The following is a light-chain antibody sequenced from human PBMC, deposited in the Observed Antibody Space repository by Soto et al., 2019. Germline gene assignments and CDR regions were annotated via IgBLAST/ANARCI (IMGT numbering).Light chain of an antibody. CDR1: SGHSSYA. J-gene: IGLJ3*02. CDR2: LNSDGSH. CDR3: QTWGTGIRV. V-gene: IGLV4-69*02. Sequence: QPVLTQSPSASASLGASVKLTCTLSSGHSSYAIAWHQQRPEKGPRYLMKLNSDGSHSKGDVIPDRFSGSSSGAERYLTISRLQYEDEADYCCQTWGTGIRVFGGGTKLTVL.